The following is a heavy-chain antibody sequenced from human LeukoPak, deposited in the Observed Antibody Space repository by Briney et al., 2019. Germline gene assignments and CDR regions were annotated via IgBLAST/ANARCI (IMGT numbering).Heavy chain of an antibody. V-gene: IGHV3-48*01. Sequence: PGGSLRLSCAASGFIFSSYSMNSVRQAPGKGLGWVSYISSSGSTIYYADSVKGRFTISRDNSKSTLYLQMNSLRAEDTAVYYCAKDRDSSGWYGDYWGQGTLVTVSS. CDR2: ISSSGSTI. CDR3: AKDRDSSGWYGDY. J-gene: IGHJ4*02. D-gene: IGHD6-19*01. CDR1: GFIFSSYS.